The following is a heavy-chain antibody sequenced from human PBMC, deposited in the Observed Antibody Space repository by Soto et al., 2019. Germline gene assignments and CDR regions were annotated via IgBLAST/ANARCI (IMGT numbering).Heavy chain of an antibody. J-gene: IGHJ4*02. CDR2: INHSGST. D-gene: IGHD5-12*01. V-gene: IGHV4-34*01. CDR3: ARHLSGYDGYYFDY. Sequence: PSETLSLTCAVYGGSFSGYYWSWIRQPPGKGLEWIGEINHSGSTNYNPSLKSRVTISVDTSKNQFSLKLSSVTAADTAVYYCARHLSGYDGYYFDYWGQGTLVTVSS. CDR1: GGSFSGYY.